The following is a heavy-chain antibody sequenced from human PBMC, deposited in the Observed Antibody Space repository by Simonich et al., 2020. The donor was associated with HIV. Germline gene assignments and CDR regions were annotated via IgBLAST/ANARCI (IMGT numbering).Heavy chain of an antibody. CDR1: GGSFRGYY. Sequence: QVQLQQWGAGLLKPSETLSLTCAVYGGSFRGYYWRWIRQPPGKGLEWIGEINHSVSTNYNPSLKGRVTISVDTSKNQFSLKLSSVTAADTAVYYCARRHPTTVTTPYFDYWGQGTLVTVSS. J-gene: IGHJ4*02. D-gene: IGHD4-17*01. CDR2: INHSVST. CDR3: ARRHPTTVTTPYFDY. V-gene: IGHV4-34*01.